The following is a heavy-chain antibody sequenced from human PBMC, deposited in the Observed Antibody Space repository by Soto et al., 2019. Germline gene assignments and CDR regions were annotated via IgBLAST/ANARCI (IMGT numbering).Heavy chain of an antibody. CDR2: IYYSGST. CDR3: ATASILGPSDY. D-gene: IGHD1-26*01. J-gene: IGHJ4*02. V-gene: IGHV4-59*01. Sequence: PSETLSLTCTVSGGSISSYYWSWIRQPPGKGLEWIGYIYYSGSTNYNPSLKSRVSISVDTSKNQFSLKLNSVTAADTAVYYCATASILGPSDYWGPGTLVTVSS. CDR1: GGSISSYY.